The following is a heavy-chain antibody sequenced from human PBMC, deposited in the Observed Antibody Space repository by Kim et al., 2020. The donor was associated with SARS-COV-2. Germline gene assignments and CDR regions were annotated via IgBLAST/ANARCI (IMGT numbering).Heavy chain of an antibody. J-gene: IGHJ4*02. Sequence: RVTISVDTAKNQFSLKLSSVTAADTAVYYCAREGIGYCSSTSCYAFDYWGQGTLVTVSS. CDR3: AREGIGYCSSTSCYAFDY. V-gene: IGHV4-31*02. D-gene: IGHD2-2*01.